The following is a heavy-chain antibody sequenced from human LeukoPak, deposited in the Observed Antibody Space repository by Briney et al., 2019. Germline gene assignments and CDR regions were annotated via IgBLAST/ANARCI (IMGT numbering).Heavy chain of an antibody. D-gene: IGHD6-19*01. V-gene: IGHV3-66*01. Sequence: PGGSLRLSCAASGFTVSSNYMSWVRQAPGKGLEWVSVIYSGGSTYYADSVKGRFTISRDNSKNTLYLQMNSLRAEDTAVYYCARVYGGGWPNAFDIWGQGTMVTVSS. J-gene: IGHJ3*02. CDR2: IYSGGST. CDR1: GFTVSSNY. CDR3: ARVYGGGWPNAFDI.